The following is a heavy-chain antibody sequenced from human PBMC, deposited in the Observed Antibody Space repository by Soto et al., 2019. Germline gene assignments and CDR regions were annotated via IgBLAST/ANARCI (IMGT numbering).Heavy chain of an antibody. Sequence: GXXVGWIRQPPGKALEWLALIYWDDDKRYSPSLKSRLTITKDTSKNQVVLTMTNMDPVDTATYYCAHGPLIAVAGTLFDYWGQGTLVTVSS. V-gene: IGHV2-5*02. CDR2: IYWDDDK. CDR1: GXX. J-gene: IGHJ4*02. D-gene: IGHD6-19*01. CDR3: AHGPLIAVAGTLFDY.